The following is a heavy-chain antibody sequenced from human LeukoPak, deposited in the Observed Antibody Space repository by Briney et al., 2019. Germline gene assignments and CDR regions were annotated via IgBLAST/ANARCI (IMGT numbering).Heavy chain of an antibody. CDR2: VEHDGTK. D-gene: IGHD3-10*01. CDR3: AKWGFRTPSGVEIRESVDD. CDR1: GFTFNTHG. V-gene: IGHV3-30*02. J-gene: IGHJ6*01. Sequence: GGSLRLSCVTSGFTFNTHGMHWVRQAPGKGLEWVAFVEHDGTKKYLDSVKGRFTISRDNSDSTLYLQMNALRPGDTALYYCAKWGFRTPSGVEIRESVDDWGQGTKVTDSS.